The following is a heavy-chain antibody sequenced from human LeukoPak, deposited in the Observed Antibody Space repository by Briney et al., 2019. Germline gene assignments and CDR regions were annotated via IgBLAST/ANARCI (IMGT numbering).Heavy chain of an antibody. V-gene: IGHV4-34*01. CDR2: INHSGST. CDR1: GGSFSGYY. CDR3: SIVVVSAATLDHFDY. D-gene: IGHD2-2*01. Sequence: PSETLSLTCAVYGGSFSGYYWSWIRQPPGKGLEWIGEINHSGSTNYNPSLKSRVTISVDTSKNQFSLKLSSVTAADTAVYYCSIVVVSAATLDHFDYWGQGTLVTVSS. J-gene: IGHJ4*02.